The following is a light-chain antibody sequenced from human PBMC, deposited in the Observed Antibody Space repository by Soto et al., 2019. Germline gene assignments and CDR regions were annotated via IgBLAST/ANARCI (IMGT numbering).Light chain of an antibody. CDR3: QQYGSSHTWT. Sequence: EIVMTQSPATLSVPPGERATLSCRASQSVSTNFAWYQQRPGQAPRLLIYGASSRATGIPGRFSGSGSGTDFTLTISRLEPEDFAVYYCQQYGSSHTWTFGQGTKVDIK. CDR1: QSVSTN. V-gene: IGKV3-20*01. J-gene: IGKJ1*01. CDR2: GAS.